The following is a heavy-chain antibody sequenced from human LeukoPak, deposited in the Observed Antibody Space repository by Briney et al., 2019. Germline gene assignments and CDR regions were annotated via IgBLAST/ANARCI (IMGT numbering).Heavy chain of an antibody. CDR3: ASGLDSSSWKYGNWFDP. CDR1: GFTFSSYS. Sequence: PGGSLRLSCAASGFTFSSYSMNWVRQAPGKGLEWVSSISSSSSYIYYADSVKGRFTISRDNSKNTLYLQMNNLRAEDTAVYYCASGLDSSSWKYGNWFDPWGQGTLVTVSS. D-gene: IGHD6-13*01. J-gene: IGHJ5*02. V-gene: IGHV3-21*01. CDR2: ISSSSSYI.